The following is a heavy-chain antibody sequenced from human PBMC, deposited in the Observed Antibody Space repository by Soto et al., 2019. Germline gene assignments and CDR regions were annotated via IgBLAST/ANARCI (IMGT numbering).Heavy chain of an antibody. J-gene: IGHJ4*02. CDR2: IYYSGST. V-gene: IGHV4-31*03. Sequence: KPSETLSLTCTVSGGSISSGGYYWSWIRQHPGKGLEWIGYIYYSGSTYYNPSLKSRVTISVDTSKNQFSLKLSSVTAADTAVYYCASTAAGSIAVAGYYFDYWGQGTLVTV. CDR1: GGSISSGGYY. CDR3: ASTAAGSIAVAGYYFDY. D-gene: IGHD6-19*01.